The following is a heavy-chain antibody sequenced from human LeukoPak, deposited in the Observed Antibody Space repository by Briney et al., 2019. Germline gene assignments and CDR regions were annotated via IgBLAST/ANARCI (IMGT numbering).Heavy chain of an antibody. CDR3: ARGPGLAMGKGYFDY. V-gene: IGHV3-30-3*01. D-gene: IGHD5-18*01. CDR2: TSHDEGNK. Sequence: GGSLRLSCAASGLTFSNSAMHWVRQAPGKGLEWVAATSHDEGNKYYADSVKGRFTISRDNSRNTLYLEVNSLRTDETAVYYCARGPGLAMGKGYFDYCGQGTLVTVSS. J-gene: IGHJ4*02. CDR1: GLTFSNSA.